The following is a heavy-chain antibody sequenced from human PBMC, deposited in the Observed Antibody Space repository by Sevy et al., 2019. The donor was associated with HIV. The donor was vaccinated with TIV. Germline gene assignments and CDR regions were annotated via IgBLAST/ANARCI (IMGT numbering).Heavy chain of an antibody. J-gene: IGHJ6*03. D-gene: IGHD3-10*01. Sequence: GGSLRLSCAASGFTFSSYAMSWVRQAPGKGLEWVSAISGSGGSTYYADSVKGRFTISRDNSKNTLYLQMNSLRAEDTAVYYCAKGVSVRGVIIIQDYYYMDVWGKGTTVIVSS. V-gene: IGHV3-23*01. CDR1: GFTFSSYA. CDR3: AKGVSVRGVIIIQDYYYMDV. CDR2: ISGSGGST.